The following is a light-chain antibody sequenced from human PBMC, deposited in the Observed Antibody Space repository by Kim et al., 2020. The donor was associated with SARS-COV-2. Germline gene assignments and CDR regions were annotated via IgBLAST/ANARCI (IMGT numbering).Light chain of an antibody. V-gene: IGLV1-40*01. CDR3: QSYDNGHVL. J-gene: IGLJ2*01. CDR1: SSNIGTFND. Sequence: PGQRVTSSCTGNSSNIGTFNDVHWYQQRPGTAPRLLISRYTSRPSGVPDRFSGSKSGNSASLAITGLQAEDEADYYCQSYDNGHVLFGAGTQLTVL. CDR2: RYT.